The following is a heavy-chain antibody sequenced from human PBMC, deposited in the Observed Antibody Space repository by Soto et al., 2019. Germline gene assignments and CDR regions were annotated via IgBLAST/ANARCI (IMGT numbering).Heavy chain of an antibody. CDR2: ISSSGSTI. CDR1: GFTFSDYY. V-gene: IGHV3-11*01. CDR3: AREESLDYDFWSGYSNYGMDV. J-gene: IGHJ6*02. Sequence: GGSLRLSCAASGFTFSDYYMSWIRQAPGKGLEWVSYISSSGSTIYYADSVKGRFTISRDNAKNSLYLQMNSLRAEDTAVYYCAREESLDYDFWSGYSNYGMDVWGQGTTVTVSS. D-gene: IGHD3-3*01.